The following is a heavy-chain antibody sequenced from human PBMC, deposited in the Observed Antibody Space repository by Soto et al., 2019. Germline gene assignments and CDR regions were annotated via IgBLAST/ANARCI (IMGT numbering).Heavy chain of an antibody. D-gene: IGHD5-18*01. V-gene: IGHV4-30-4*01. CDR1: GASLTSGDYY. CDR3: ARENTAMGGYFDY. J-gene: IGHJ4*02. CDR2: IYYNGDT. Sequence: QVQMQESGPGLVRPSQTLSLSCAVSGASLTSGDYYWKWIRQSPGKGLEWIGYIYYNGDTYYNPSLKGRVTFSLDTSMNHFSLKMTSVTAADTAVYFCARENTAMGGYFDYWGPGSLVTVSS.